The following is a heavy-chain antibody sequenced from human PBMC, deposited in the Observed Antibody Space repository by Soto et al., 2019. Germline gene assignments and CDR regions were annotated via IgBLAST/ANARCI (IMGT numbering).Heavy chain of an antibody. D-gene: IGHD6-6*01. V-gene: IGHV1-18*01. CDR2: ISAYNGNT. Sequence: GASVKVSCKASGYTFTSYGISWVRQAPGQGLEWMGWISAYNGNTNYAQKPQGRVTMTTDTSTSTAYMELRSLRSDDTAVYYCARELGWAAREPLDYYYYYGMDVWGQGTTVTVSS. CDR1: GYTFTSYG. J-gene: IGHJ6*02. CDR3: ARELGWAAREPLDYYYYYGMDV.